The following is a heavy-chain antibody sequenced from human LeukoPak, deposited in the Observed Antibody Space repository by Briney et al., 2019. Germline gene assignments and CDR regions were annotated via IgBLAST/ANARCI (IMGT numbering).Heavy chain of an antibody. CDR2: MNPNSGNT. CDR1: GYTFTSYD. J-gene: IGHJ6*03. D-gene: IGHD2-2*01. V-gene: IGHV1-8*01. CDR3: ARGFGPCSSTSCYVFYYYDYMDV. Sequence: ASVKVSCKASGYTFTSYDINWVRQATGQGLERMGWMNPNSGNTGYAQKFQGRVTMTRNTSISTAYMELSSLRSEDTAVYYCARGFGPCSSTSCYVFYYYDYMDVWGKGTTVTVSS.